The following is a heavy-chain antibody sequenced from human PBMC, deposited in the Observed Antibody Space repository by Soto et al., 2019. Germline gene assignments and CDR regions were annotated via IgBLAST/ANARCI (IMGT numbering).Heavy chain of an antibody. CDR2: INHSGST. Sequence: SQTLSLTCAVYGGSFSGYYWSWIRQPPGKGLEWIGEINHSGSTNYNPSLKSRVTISVDTSKNQFSLKLSSVTAADTAVYYCARGNGFPYCGGDCYSRRVWFDPWGQGTLVTVSS. V-gene: IGHV4-34*01. CDR1: GGSFSGYY. D-gene: IGHD2-21*02. CDR3: ARGNGFPYCGGDCYSRRVWFDP. J-gene: IGHJ5*02.